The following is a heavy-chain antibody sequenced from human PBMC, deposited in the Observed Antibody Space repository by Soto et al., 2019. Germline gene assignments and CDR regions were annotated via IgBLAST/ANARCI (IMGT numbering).Heavy chain of an antibody. CDR1: GFSFSSYA. Sequence: PGGSLRLSCAAAGFSFSSYAMSWVRQAPGKGLDWVSTISGSGGGTYYADSVKGRFTISRDNSKNTLYLQMHSLRAEDTAVYYCAKDQVEGYYDTFGSQGYWGQGTLVTVSS. D-gene: IGHD3-22*01. CDR2: ISGSGGGT. CDR3: AKDQVEGYYDTFGSQGY. V-gene: IGHV3-23*01. J-gene: IGHJ4*02.